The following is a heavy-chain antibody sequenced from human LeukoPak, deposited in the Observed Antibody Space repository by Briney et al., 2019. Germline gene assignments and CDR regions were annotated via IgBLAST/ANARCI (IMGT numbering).Heavy chain of an antibody. CDR2: ISAYNGNT. CDR1: GYTFTSYG. V-gene: IGHV1-18*01. Sequence: ASVKVSCKASGYTFTSYGISWVRQAPGQGLEWMGWISAYNGNTNYAQKLQGRVTMTTDTSTSTAYMELRSLRSDDTAVYYCARVAKGPGRMAFDIWGQGTMVTVSS. D-gene: IGHD2-15*01. J-gene: IGHJ3*02. CDR3: ARVAKGPGRMAFDI.